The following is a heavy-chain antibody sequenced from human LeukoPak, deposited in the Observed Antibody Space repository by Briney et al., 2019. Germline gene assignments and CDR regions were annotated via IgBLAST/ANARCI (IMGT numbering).Heavy chain of an antibody. Sequence: GGSLRLSCVASGFTLSTYWVHRVRQAPGKGLVWVSRINSDGSATSYADSVMVRFTISRDSAKNTLYLQMNSLRPEDTAVYYCARGNKWSFDSWGQGALVTVSS. CDR3: ARGNKWSFDS. V-gene: IGHV3-74*01. CDR2: INSDGSAT. D-gene: IGHD2-15*01. J-gene: IGHJ4*02. CDR1: GFTLSTYW.